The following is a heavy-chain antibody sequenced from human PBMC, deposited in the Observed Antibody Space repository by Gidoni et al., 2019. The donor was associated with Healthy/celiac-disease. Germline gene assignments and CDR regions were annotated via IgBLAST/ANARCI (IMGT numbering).Heavy chain of an antibody. CDR1: GFTFSSYA. V-gene: IGHV3-23*01. CDR3: AKGGSGVYYDYVWGSYLDNAFDI. D-gene: IGHD3-16*01. CDR2: ISGSGGST. J-gene: IGHJ3*02. Sequence: EVQLLESGGGLVQPGGSLRLSCAASGFTFSSYAMSWVRQAPGKGLEWVSAISGSGGSTYYADSVKGRFTISRDNSKNTLYLQMNSLRAEDTAVYYCAKGGSGVYYDYVWGSYLDNAFDIWGQGTMVTVSS.